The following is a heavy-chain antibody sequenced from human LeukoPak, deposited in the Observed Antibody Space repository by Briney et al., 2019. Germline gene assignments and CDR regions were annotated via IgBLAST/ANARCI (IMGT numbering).Heavy chain of an antibody. D-gene: IGHD2-2*01. CDR2: ISSSSSYI. Sequence: GGSLRLSCAASGFTFSSYSMNWVRQAPGKGLEWVSSISSSSSYIYYADSVKGRFTISRDNAKNSLYLQMNSLIAEDTAVYYCASEGIVVVPARWGQGTLVTVSS. J-gene: IGHJ4*02. CDR1: GFTFSSYS. V-gene: IGHV3-21*01. CDR3: ASEGIVVVPAR.